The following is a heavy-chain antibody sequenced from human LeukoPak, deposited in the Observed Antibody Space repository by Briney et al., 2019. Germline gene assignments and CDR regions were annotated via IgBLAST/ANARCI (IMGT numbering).Heavy chain of an antibody. Sequence: ASVKVSCKASGYTFTSYDINWVRQAPGQGLEWMGRIIPILGIANYAQKFQGRVTITADKSTSTAYMELSSLRSEDTAVYYCASLPGEVVTAIPYPYYYYGMDVWGQGTTVTVSS. J-gene: IGHJ6*02. D-gene: IGHD2-21*02. CDR2: IIPILGIA. CDR1: GYTFTSYD. CDR3: ASLPGEVVTAIPYPYYYYGMDV. V-gene: IGHV1-69*04.